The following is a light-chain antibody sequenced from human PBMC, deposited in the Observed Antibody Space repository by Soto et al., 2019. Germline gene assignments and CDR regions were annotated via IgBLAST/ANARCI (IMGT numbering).Light chain of an antibody. V-gene: IGKV3-15*01. CDR1: QRVGIN. CDR2: SAS. Sequence: EIVMTQSPATLSVSPGETAKLSCRASQRVGINLAWYQQKPGQAPRLLIYSASTRASGIPDRFSGSGSGTEFTPTISSLQSEDFALYYCQHYVERSPITFGQGTRVENK. CDR3: QHYVERSPIT. J-gene: IGKJ5*01.